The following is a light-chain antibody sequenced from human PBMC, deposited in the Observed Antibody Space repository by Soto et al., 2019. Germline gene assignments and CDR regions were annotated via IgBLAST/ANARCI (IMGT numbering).Light chain of an antibody. J-gene: IGKJ5*01. CDR2: AAS. CDR1: QSIFSS. V-gene: IGKV1-39*01. CDR3: RQSYNSPPIT. Sequence: DIQMTQSPFSMSASVGDRVTISCRAGQSIFSSLYWYQHKQGKAPKLLIYAASTLQSGVPSRCRGSGYGTDFAITIISLTPEDFAAYYCRQSYNSPPITFGQGTRLEIK.